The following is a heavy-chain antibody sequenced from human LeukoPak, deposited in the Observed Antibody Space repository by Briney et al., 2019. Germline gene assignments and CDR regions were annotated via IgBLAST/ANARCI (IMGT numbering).Heavy chain of an antibody. V-gene: IGHV3-30*02. D-gene: IGHD2/OR15-2a*01. J-gene: IGHJ4*02. CDR1: GFTFSGSG. Sequence: GGSLRLSCAASGFTFSGSGMHWVRQAPGKGLEWVAFIRNDGTNKYYAESVKGRFTISRDNAKNSLYLQMNSLRAEDTAVYYCTTILFYWGQGTLVTVSS. CDR3: TTILFY. CDR2: IRNDGTNK.